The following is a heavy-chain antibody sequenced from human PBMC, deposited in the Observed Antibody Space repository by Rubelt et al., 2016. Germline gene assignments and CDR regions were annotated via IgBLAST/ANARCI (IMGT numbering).Heavy chain of an antibody. D-gene: IGHD1-26*01. CDR2: ISWDGGST. V-gene: IGHV3-43*01. CDR1: GFTFDDYT. Sequence: AASGFTFDDYTMHWVRQAPGKGLEWVSLISWDGGSTYYADSVKGRFTISRDNSKNSLYLQMNSLRTEDTALYYCAKGTRVGATADYWGQGTLVTVSS. CDR3: AKGTRVGATADY. J-gene: IGHJ4*02.